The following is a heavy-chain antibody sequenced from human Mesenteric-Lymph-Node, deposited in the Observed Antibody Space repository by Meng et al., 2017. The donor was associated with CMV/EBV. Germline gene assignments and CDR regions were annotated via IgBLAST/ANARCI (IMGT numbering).Heavy chain of an antibody. J-gene: IGHJ4*02. Sequence: ASVKVSCKASGYTFISFAISWVRQAPGQGLEWMGSISAYNGNTNYAQRFQHRVTMTTDTSTNTVYMELKSLRSDDTAMYYCARVEYSSSMNFDYWGQGTLVTVSS. D-gene: IGHD6-6*01. CDR3: ARVEYSSSMNFDY. CDR1: GYTFISFA. V-gene: IGHV1-18*01. CDR2: ISAYNGNT.